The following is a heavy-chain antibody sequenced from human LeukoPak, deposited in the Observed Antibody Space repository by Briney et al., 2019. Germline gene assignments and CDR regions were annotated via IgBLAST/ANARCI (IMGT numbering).Heavy chain of an antibody. CDR3: ARGYQKIYGDYYFDY. V-gene: IGHV4-59*01. CDR1: GGSISSYY. D-gene: IGHD4-17*01. Sequence: SETLSLTCIVSGGSISSYYWSWIRQPPGKGLEWIGYIYYSGSTNYNPSLKSRVTISVDTSKNQFSLKLSSVTAADTAVYYCARGYQKIYGDYYFDYWGQGTLVTVSS. J-gene: IGHJ4*02. CDR2: IYYSGST.